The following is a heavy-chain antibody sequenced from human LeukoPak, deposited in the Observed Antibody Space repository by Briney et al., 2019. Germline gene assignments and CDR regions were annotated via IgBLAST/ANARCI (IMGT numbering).Heavy chain of an antibody. CDR3: ARVGRGVIIGIDY. CDR1: GGTFSSYA. V-gene: IGHV1-69*13. D-gene: IGHD3-10*01. Sequence: ASVKVSCKASGGTFSSYAISWVRQAPGQGLEWMGGIIPIFGTANYAQKFQGRVTITADESTSTAYMELSSLRSEDTAVYYCARVGRGVIIGIDYWGQGTLVTVSS. CDR2: IIPIFGTA. J-gene: IGHJ4*02.